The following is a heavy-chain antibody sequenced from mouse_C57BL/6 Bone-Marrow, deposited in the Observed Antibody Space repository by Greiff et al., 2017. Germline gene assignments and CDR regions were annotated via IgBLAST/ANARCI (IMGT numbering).Heavy chain of an antibody. CDR3: ARFKGDYYGSSYYYFDY. CDR1: GYTFTSYW. J-gene: IGHJ2*01. CDR2: IYPGSGST. D-gene: IGHD1-1*01. V-gene: IGHV1-55*01. Sequence: QVQLQQPGAELVKPGASVKMSCKASGYTFTSYWITWVKQRPGQGLEWIGDIYPGSGSTNYNEKFKSKATLTVDTSSSTAYMQLSSLTSEDSAVYYCARFKGDYYGSSYYYFDYWGQGTTLTVSS.